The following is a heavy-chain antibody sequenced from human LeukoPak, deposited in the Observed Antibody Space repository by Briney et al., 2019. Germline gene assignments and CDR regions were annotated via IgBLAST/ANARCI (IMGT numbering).Heavy chain of an antibody. Sequence: GGSLRLSCAASGFTFSSSGMSWVRQAPGKGLEWVSTISGSGGSTYYADSVKGRFTISRDNSKNTLYLQMNSLRAEDTALSYCAKRAPYYFDYWGQGTLVTVSS. CDR2: ISGSGGST. CDR1: GFTFSSSG. V-gene: IGHV3-23*01. CDR3: AKRAPYYFDY. J-gene: IGHJ4*02.